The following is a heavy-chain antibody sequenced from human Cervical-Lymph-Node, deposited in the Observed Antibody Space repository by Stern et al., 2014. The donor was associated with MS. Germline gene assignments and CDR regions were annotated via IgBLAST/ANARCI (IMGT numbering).Heavy chain of an antibody. D-gene: IGHD6-19*01. CDR2: INPSGGST. CDR3: AREVAGHRLGMMDV. J-gene: IGHJ6*02. V-gene: IGHV1-46*01. Sequence: VQLVQSGAEVKKPGASVKLSCKASGYTFISYYMYWVRQAPGQGLEWMGIINPSGGSTSYAQKFQGRVTMTRDTSTSTLYMELSSLRSEDTAVYYCAREVAGHRLGMMDVWGQGTSVTVSS. CDR1: GYTFISYY.